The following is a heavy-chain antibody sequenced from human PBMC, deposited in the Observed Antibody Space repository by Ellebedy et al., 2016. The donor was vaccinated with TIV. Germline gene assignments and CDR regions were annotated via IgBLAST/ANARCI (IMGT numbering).Heavy chain of an antibody. Sequence: GGSLRLSXAASGFTFSSYSMNWVRQAPGKGLEWVSYISSSSSTIYYADSVKGRFTISRDNANNSLYLQMNSLRDEDTAVYYCARDRGAAADPFFDYWGQGTLVTVSS. V-gene: IGHV3-48*02. J-gene: IGHJ4*02. D-gene: IGHD6-13*01. CDR1: GFTFSSYS. CDR2: ISSSSSTI. CDR3: ARDRGAAADPFFDY.